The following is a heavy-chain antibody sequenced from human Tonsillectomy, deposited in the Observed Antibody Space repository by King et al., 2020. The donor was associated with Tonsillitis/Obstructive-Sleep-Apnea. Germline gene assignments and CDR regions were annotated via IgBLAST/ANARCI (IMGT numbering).Heavy chain of an antibody. CDR2: ISSNGGST. D-gene: IGHD2-2*01. CDR1: GFTFSSYA. J-gene: IGHJ4*02. V-gene: IGHV3-64D*06. Sequence: VQLVESGGGLVQPGGSLRLSCSASGFTFSSYAMHWVRQAPGKGLEYVSAISSNGGSTYYADSVKGRFTISRDNSKNTLYLQMSSLGAEDTAVHSCVKGEDCSSISCYGDYWGQGTLVTVSS. CDR3: VKGEDCSSISCYGDY.